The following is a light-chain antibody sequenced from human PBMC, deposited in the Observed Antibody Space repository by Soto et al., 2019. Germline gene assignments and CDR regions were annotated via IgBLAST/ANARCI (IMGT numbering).Light chain of an antibody. J-gene: IGKJ1*01. V-gene: IGKV1-5*01. CDR1: QSVSGW. CDR3: QQYESFSGT. Sequence: IQMHTSPSTLSASVRDTATVTCRASQSVSGWLAWYQQKPGEAPKLLIYDASALPRGVPSRFSGSGSGTKFTLTIASLQPDDFATYYCQQYESFSGTFCPGTKVDIK. CDR2: DAS.